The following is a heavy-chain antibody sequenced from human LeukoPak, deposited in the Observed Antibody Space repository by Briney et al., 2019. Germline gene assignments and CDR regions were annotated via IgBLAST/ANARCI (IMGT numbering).Heavy chain of an antibody. J-gene: IGHJ2*01. CDR3: ARVGTVTRYFDL. CDR1: GYTFTGYY. D-gene: IGHD4-17*01. CDR2: IIPIFGTA. Sequence: SVKVSCKASGYTFTGYYMHWVRQAPGQGLEWMGGIIPIFGTANYAQKFQGRVTITADESTSTAYMELSSLRSEDTAVYYCARVGTVTRYFDLWGRGTLVTVSS. V-gene: IGHV1-69*13.